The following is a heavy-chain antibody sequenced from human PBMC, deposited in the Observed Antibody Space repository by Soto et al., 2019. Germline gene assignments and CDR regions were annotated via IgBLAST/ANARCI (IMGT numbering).Heavy chain of an antibody. J-gene: IGHJ4*02. CDR1: GYSFTSYG. Sequence: ASVKVSCKPSGYSFTSYGISWVRQAPGQGLEWMGWISAYNGDTNYAQKLQGRVTMTTDTSTSTAYMELRSLRSDDTAVYYCARSRYNGDYYLYSSQRTPVTVSA. CDR2: ISAYNGDT. CDR3: ARSRYNGDYYLY. D-gene: IGHD1-26*01. V-gene: IGHV1-18*01.